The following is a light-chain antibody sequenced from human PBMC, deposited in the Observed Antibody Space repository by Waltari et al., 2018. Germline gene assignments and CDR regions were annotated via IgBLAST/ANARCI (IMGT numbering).Light chain of an antibody. V-gene: IGLV2-14*01. CDR1: SSAVGGYNF. CDR3: SSYTSSSTLDV. Sequence: QSALTQPASVSGSPGQSITISCTGTSSAVGGYNFVSWYQQHPGKVPKLMIYDVSNRPSGVSNRFSGSKSGNTASLTISGLQAEDEADYYCSSYTSSSTLDVFGTGTKVTVL. CDR2: DVS. J-gene: IGLJ1*01.